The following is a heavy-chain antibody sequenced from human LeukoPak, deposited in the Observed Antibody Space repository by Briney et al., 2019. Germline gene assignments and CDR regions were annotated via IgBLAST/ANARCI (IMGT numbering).Heavy chain of an antibody. CDR3: ARAVHPSHYYDPGSYYV. D-gene: IGHD3-22*01. CDR1: GFTFTDSY. J-gene: IGHJ4*02. Sequence: PGGSLRLSCAASGFTFTDSYMTWVRQAPGKGLEWLSYISGSGGDTNYADSVKGRFTISRDNAENSLYLQMNSLRAEDTAVYYCARAVHPSHYYDPGSYYVWGQGTLVTVSS. CDR2: ISGSGGDT. V-gene: IGHV3-11*06.